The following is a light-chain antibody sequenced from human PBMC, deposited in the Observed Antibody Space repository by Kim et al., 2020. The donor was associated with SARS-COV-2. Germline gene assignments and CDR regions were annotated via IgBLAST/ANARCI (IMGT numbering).Light chain of an antibody. V-gene: IGLV3-25*03. CDR1: ALTKQY. CDR3: QSADSSGTYTVV. Sequence: SYELTQPPSVSVSPGQTARITCSGDALTKQYAFWYQQKPGQAPVLVIYKNSERPSGIPERFSGSSSGTTVTLTISGVQAEDEADYYCQSADSSGTYTVVFGGGTQLTVL. J-gene: IGLJ3*02. CDR2: KNS.